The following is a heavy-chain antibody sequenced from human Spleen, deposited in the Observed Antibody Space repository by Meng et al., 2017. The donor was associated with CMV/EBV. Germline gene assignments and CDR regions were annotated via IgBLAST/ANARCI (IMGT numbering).Heavy chain of an antibody. Sequence: SETLSLTCTVSGGSISSSSYYWGWIRQPPGKGLEWIGSIYYSGSTYYNPSLKSRVTISVDTSKNQFSLKLSSVTAADTAVYYCARGLRGIVVVSAASNWFDPWGQGTLVTVSS. V-gene: IGHV4-39*01. CDR1: GGSISSSSYY. CDR3: ARGLRGIVVVSAASNWFDP. J-gene: IGHJ5*02. CDR2: IYYSGST. D-gene: IGHD2-2*01.